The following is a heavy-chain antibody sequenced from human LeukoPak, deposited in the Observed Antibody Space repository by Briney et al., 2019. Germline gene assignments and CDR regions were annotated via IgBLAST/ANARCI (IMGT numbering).Heavy chain of an antibody. CDR3: ARGLGGAPTTVLS. D-gene: IGHD4-17*01. CDR1: GYTFTSYG. V-gene: IGHV1-18*01. J-gene: IGHJ5*02. Sequence: ASVKVSCKASGYTFTSYGIFWVRQAPGQGLEWMGWISAYNGNTSYAQRLQGRVTMTTDTSTSTTYMELRSLRSDDTAVYYCARGLGGAPTTVLSWGQGTLVTVSS. CDR2: ISAYNGNT.